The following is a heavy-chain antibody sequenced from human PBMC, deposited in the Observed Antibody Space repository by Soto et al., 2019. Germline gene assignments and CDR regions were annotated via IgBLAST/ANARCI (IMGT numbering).Heavy chain of an antibody. CDR3: ARTSLSVTLRTGLHYFDS. V-gene: IGHV4-59*01. CDR2: IYYSGTT. J-gene: IGHJ4*02. Sequence: SETLSLTCTVSGASIRSTYWSWIRQSPGKGLEWIGYIYYSGTTNYNPSLKNRVTISVDTSKNQLSLNLTSVTAADTAVYYCARTSLSVTLRTGLHYFDSWGQGTLGAVSS. D-gene: IGHD2-21*02. CDR1: GASIRSTY.